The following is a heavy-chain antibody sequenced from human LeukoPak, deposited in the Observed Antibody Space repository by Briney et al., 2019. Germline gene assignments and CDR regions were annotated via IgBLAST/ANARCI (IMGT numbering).Heavy chain of an antibody. V-gene: IGHV1-2*02. Sequence: ASVTVSFTASGYTFTGYYMHWVRQAPGQGMGGVGWINPNSGGTNYAQKFQGRVTMTRDTSISTAYMELSRLRSDDTAVYYCARDPNLRYDWFDPWGQGTLVTVSS. J-gene: IGHJ5*02. CDR3: ARDPNLRYDWFDP. D-gene: IGHD4-17*01. CDR1: GYTFTGYY. CDR2: INPNSGGT.